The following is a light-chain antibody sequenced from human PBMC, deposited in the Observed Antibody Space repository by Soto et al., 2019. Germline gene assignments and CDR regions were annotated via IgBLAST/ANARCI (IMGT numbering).Light chain of an antibody. V-gene: IGKV3-15*01. Sequence: EIVMTQSPATLSVSPGEGATLSCRASQSVSSNLAWYQQKPGQAPRLLIFGASTRATGIPARFSGSGSGAEFSLTISALQSEDFAIYYCQQYSNWPPTFGGGTKVGIK. J-gene: IGKJ4*01. CDR1: QSVSSN. CDR3: QQYSNWPPT. CDR2: GAS.